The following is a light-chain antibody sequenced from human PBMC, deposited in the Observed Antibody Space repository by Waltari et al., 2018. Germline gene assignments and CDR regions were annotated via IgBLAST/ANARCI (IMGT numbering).Light chain of an antibody. V-gene: IGKV3-11*01. CDR1: QSVSSY. CDR2: DAS. Sequence: EIVLTPSPAPLSLSPGERATLSCRASQSVSSYLAWYQQKPGQAPRLLIYDASNRATGIPARFSGSGSGTDFTLTISSLEPEDFAVYYCQQRSNWPLTFGGGTKVEIK. J-gene: IGKJ4*01. CDR3: QQRSNWPLT.